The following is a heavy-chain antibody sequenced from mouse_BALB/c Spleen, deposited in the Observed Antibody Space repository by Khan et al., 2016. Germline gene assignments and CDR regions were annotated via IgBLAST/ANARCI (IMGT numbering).Heavy chain of an antibody. CDR2: INPNTGYA. Sequence: QVQLQQSGAELAKPGASVKMSCKASDYTFTSSWMHWVKQRPGQGLEWIGYINPNTGYAAYNQKFQDKATLTADKSSNTAYMEMNSLTSEDSAVYYCAYGNYPYYYAMDYWGQGTSVTVSS. J-gene: IGHJ4*01. V-gene: IGHV1-7*01. D-gene: IGHD2-1*01. CDR1: DYTFTSSW. CDR3: AYGNYPYYYAMDY.